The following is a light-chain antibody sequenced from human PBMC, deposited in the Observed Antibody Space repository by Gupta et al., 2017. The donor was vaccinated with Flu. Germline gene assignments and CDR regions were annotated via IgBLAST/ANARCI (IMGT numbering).Light chain of an antibody. CDR3: HQYYATPLT. CDR2: WAS. CDR1: QSLLSISNNKDY. V-gene: IGKV4-1*01. J-gene: IGKJ4*01. Sequence: DIVMTQSPDSLAGSLGERATIHCRSSQSLLSISNNKDYLAWYRQKPGQPPQLLIYWASTRESGVPERFSGSGSGADFTLTISSLQAEDVAVYYCHQYYATPLTFGGGTKVEIK.